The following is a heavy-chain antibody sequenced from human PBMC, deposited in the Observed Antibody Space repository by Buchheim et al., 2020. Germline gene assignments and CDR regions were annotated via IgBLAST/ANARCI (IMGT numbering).Heavy chain of an antibody. CDR2: IKRDGIAP. Sequence: EVQLVESGGGLVQPGGSLRLSCAASGFTFSSHWMHWVRQAPGQGLVWVSRIKRDGIAPSYADSVTGRFIISRENAKSTLYSQMNSLRAEDTAVYYCAKEYSSGWYYFDYWGQGTL. V-gene: IGHV3-74*01. J-gene: IGHJ4*02. CDR1: GFTFSSHW. D-gene: IGHD6-19*01. CDR3: AKEYSSGWYYFDY.